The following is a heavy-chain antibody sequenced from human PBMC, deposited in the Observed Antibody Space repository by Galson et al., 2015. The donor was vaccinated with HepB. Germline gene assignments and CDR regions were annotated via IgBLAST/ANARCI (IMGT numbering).Heavy chain of an antibody. CDR2: IRYDGNNN. CDR1: GFTFSSYG. D-gene: IGHD2-15*01. CDR3: AKGQCSGGGCYFDY. J-gene: IGHJ4*02. V-gene: IGHV3-30*02. Sequence: SLRLSCAASGFTFSSYGMHWVRQAPGKGLEWVAFIRYDGNNNYYVDSVKGRFTISRDNSKNTLFLLMSSLRAEDTALYYCAKGQCSGGGCYFDYWGQGTLVTVSS.